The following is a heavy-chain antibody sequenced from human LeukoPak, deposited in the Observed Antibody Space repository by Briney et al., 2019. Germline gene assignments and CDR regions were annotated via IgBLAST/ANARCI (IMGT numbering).Heavy chain of an antibody. CDR3: TKAQGMTHWFFDY. CDR2: INGDGYMT. V-gene: IGHV3-23*01. J-gene: IGHJ2*01. Sequence: PGGSLTLSCAASGFPFSSYGMSWVRQTPGRGLEGIAVINGDGYMTSYAASVRGRFAVFRDSSENTLYLQMSSLRVDDTAVYYCTKAQGMTHWFFDYWGRPALVTVTS. CDR1: GFPFSSYG.